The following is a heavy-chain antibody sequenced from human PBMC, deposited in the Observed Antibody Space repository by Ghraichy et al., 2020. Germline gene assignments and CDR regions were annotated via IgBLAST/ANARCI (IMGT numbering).Heavy chain of an antibody. V-gene: IGHV1-69*04. CDR3: ATDSHYVGRPLDY. J-gene: IGHJ4*02. Sequence: SVKVSCKASGGTFSSYGVSWVRQAPGQGLEWMGRIITTLGIPNYALKFQGRITITADTYTSTAYMELSSLGSEDTADYYCATDSHYVGRPLDYWGQGTLITVSS. D-gene: IGHD4-23*01. CDR2: IITTLGIP. CDR1: GGTFSSYG.